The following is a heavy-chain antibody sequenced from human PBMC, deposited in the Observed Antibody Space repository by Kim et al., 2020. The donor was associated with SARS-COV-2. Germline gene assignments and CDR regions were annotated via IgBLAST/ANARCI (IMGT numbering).Heavy chain of an antibody. J-gene: IGHJ4*02. CDR1: GGSISSSSYY. V-gene: IGHV4-39*01. Sequence: SETLSLTCTVSGGSISSSSYYWGWVRQPPGKGLEWIGSIYYSGSTYYNPSIKSRVTISVDTSKNQFSLKLSSVTAADTAVYYCARRGRNNPYFDFWSGYYFDYWGQGTLVTVSS. CDR2: IYYSGST. D-gene: IGHD3-3*01. CDR3: ARRGRNNPYFDFWSGYYFDY.